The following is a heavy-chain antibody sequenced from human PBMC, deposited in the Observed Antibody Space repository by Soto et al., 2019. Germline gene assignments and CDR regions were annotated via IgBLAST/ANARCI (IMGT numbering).Heavy chain of an antibody. V-gene: IGHV3-33*01. CDR3: ARVGDYVHEYYFEY. J-gene: IGHJ4*02. D-gene: IGHD4-17*01. CDR1: GFTFSSYG. Sequence: QVQLVESGGGVVQPGRSLRLSCAASGFTFSSYGMHWVRQAPGKGLEWVAVIWYDGSNKYYADSVKGRFTISRDNSKNTLYLQMNGLRAEDTAVYYCARVGDYVHEYYFEYWGQGTLVTVSS. CDR2: IWYDGSNK.